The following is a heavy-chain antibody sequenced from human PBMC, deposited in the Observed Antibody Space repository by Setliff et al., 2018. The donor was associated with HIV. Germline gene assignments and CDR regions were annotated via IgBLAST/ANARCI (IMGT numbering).Heavy chain of an antibody. CDR2: IYKAGKT. Sequence: HPGGSLRLSCEASGFRVTDTYMAWVRQAPGKGLEWVTLIYKAGKTYYADFVKGRFTIARDDSKNTVSLQMTNLGTGDTATYYCAKGGYGGAYYVAGYWGQGTLVTVSS. CDR3: AKGGYGGAYYVAGY. D-gene: IGHD5-18*01. CDR1: GFRVTDTY. J-gene: IGHJ4*02. V-gene: IGHV3-66*02.